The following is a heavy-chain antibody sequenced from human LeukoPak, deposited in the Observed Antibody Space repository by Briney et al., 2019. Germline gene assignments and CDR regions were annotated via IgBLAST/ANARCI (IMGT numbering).Heavy chain of an antibody. J-gene: IGHJ4*02. CDR3: ARALSSWYYFDY. Sequence: PSETLSLTCTVSGGSISSYYWSWIRQPPGKGLEWIGYIYYSGSTNYNPSLKSRVTISVDTSKNQFSLKLSSVTAADTAVYYCARALSSWYYFDYWGQGTLVTASS. CDR2: IYYSGST. V-gene: IGHV4-59*01. D-gene: IGHD6-6*01. CDR1: GGSISSYY.